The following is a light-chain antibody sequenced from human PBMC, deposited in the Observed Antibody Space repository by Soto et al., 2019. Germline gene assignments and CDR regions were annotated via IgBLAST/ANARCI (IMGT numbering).Light chain of an antibody. CDR1: SSKIGAGYD. Sequence: QSVLTQPPSVSGAPGQRVTISCTGSSSKIGAGYDVHWYQQLPGTAPTLLISGNSNRPSGVPDRLSGSKSGTSASLAITGLRAEDEADYFCQSYDSSLSGYVFGTGTKVTVL. CDR3: QSYDSSLSGYV. V-gene: IGLV1-40*01. CDR2: GNS. J-gene: IGLJ1*01.